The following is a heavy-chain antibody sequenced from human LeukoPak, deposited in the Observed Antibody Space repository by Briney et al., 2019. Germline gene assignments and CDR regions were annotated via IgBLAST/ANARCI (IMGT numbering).Heavy chain of an antibody. CDR1: GGTFSSCA. Sequence: SVKVSCKASGGTFSSCAISWVRQAPGQGLEWMGGIIPIFGTANYAQKFQGRVTITTDESTSTAYMELSSLRSEDTAVYYCARASLYCSSTSCYFSLFDPWGQGTLVTVSS. V-gene: IGHV1-69*05. D-gene: IGHD2-2*01. CDR3: ARASLYCSSTSCYFSLFDP. CDR2: IIPIFGTA. J-gene: IGHJ5*02.